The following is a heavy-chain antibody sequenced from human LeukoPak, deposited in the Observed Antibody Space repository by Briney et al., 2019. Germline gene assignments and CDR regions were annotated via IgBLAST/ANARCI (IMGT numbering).Heavy chain of an antibody. V-gene: IGHV3-74*01. Sequence: KTGGSLRLSCAASGFTFSNYWMHWVRQAPGKGLVWVSRINTDGSSTSYADSVKGRFTISRDNAKNTLYLQMNSLRAEDTAVYYCASLSSLYYFDYWGQGTLVTVSS. J-gene: IGHJ4*02. CDR2: INTDGSST. CDR1: GFTFSNYW. CDR3: ASLSSLYYFDY.